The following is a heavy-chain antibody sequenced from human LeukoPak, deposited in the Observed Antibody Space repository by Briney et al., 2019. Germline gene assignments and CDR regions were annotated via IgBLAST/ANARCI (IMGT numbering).Heavy chain of an antibody. CDR2: INHSGST. J-gene: IGHJ4*02. CDR3: ARDADYYDSSGYYSYFDP. CDR1: GGSFSGYY. Sequence: SETLSLTCAVYGGSFSGYYWSWIRQPPGKGLEWIGEINHSGSTNYNPSLKSRVTISVDTSKNQFSLKLSSVTAADTAVYYCARDADYYDSSGYYSYFDPWGQGTLVTVSS. V-gene: IGHV4-34*01. D-gene: IGHD3-22*01.